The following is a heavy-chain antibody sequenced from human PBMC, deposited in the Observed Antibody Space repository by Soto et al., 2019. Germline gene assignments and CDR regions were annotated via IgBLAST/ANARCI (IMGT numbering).Heavy chain of an antibody. J-gene: IGHJ4*02. CDR2: MSYDGSNK. Sequence: GGSLRLSCAASGFTFSSFAMHWVRQAPGKGLEWVAVMSYDGSNKYYADSVKGRFTISRDNSKNTVYLQMNSLRAEDTAVYYCARPRGFGVIINFFDYWGQGTLVTVSS. CDR1: GFTFSSFA. CDR3: ARPRGFGVIINFFDY. V-gene: IGHV3-30-3*01. D-gene: IGHD3-3*01.